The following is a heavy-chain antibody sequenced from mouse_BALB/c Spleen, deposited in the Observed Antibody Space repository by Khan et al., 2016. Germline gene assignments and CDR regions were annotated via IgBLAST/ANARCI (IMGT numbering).Heavy chain of an antibody. CDR3: AESTMGFAY. CDR1: GYTFTNYG. Sequence: LVESGPELKKPGETVKISCKASGYTFTNYGMNWVKQAPGKGLKWMGWINTNTGEPTYAEEFKGRFAFSLETSASTAYLQINNLKNEDTATYFCAESTMGFAYWGQGTLVTVSA. D-gene: IGHD2-1*01. J-gene: IGHJ3*01. CDR2: INTNTGEP. V-gene: IGHV9-3*02.